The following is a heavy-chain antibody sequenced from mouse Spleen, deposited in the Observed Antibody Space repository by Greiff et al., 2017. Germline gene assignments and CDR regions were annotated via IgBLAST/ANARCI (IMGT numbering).Heavy chain of an antibody. V-gene: IGHV1-4*01. Sequence: VQLQQSGAELARPGASVKMSCKASGYTFTSYTMHWVKQRPGQGLEWIGYINPSSGYTKYNQKFKDKATLTADKSSSTAYMQLSSLTSEDSAVYYCARGIPIHWYFDVWGAGTTVTVSS. J-gene: IGHJ1*01. CDR3: ARGIPIHWYFDV. CDR1: GYTFTSYT. CDR2: INPSSGYT.